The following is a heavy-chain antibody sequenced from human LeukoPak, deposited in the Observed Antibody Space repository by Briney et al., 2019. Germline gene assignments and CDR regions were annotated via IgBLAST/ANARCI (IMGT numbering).Heavy chain of an antibody. CDR1: GFTFSSYA. CDR2: ISYDGSNK. Sequence: GGSLRLSCAASGFTFSSYAMHWVRQAPGKGLEWVAVISYDGSNKYYADSVKGRFTISRDNSKNTLYLQMNSLRAEDTAVYYCAASDYFHHWGQGTLVTVSS. D-gene: IGHD6-6*01. CDR3: AASDYFHH. V-gene: IGHV3-30-3*01. J-gene: IGHJ4*02.